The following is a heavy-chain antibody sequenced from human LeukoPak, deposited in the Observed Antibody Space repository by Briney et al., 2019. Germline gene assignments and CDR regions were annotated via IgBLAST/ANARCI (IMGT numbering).Heavy chain of an antibody. Sequence: PSETLSLTRAVYGGFFSGYYWSWLRQPPGRGLEWIGVINHSASTNYNPSLKSRVTISVDTSKIQFSLKLSSVTAADTAVYYCARGDSSGSYYFDYWGQGTLVTVSS. V-gene: IGHV4-34*01. CDR2: INHSAST. CDR3: ARGDSSGSYYFDY. CDR1: GGFFSGYY. D-gene: IGHD3-22*01. J-gene: IGHJ4*02.